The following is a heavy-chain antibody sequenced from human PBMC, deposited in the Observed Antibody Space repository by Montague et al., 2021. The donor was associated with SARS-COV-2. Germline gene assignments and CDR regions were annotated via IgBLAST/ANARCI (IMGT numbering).Heavy chain of an antibody. J-gene: IGHJ4*02. CDR2: TYYRSKWYN. D-gene: IGHD3-22*01. CDR3: ARGSSGYYTPRPFDY. Sequence: CAISGDSASSNSDAGNGSRQSPSRGREWLGRTYYRSKWYNDYAVSVKSRITINPDTSKNQFSLQLNSVTPEDTAVYYCARGSSGYYTPRPFDYWGQGTLVTVSS. CDR1: GDSASSNSDA. V-gene: IGHV6-1*01.